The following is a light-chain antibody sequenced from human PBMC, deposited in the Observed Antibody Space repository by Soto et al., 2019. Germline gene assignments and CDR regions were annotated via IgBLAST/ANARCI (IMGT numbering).Light chain of an antibody. CDR2: GAS. J-gene: IGKJ5*01. Sequence: IVMTQSPATLSLSPGDRATLSCRASQSVRSNLAWYQQKPGQAPRLLIYGASNRATGIPARFSGSGSGTEFTLTISGLQSEDFAVYYCQKYNNWPQITVGQGTRLEIK. CDR1: QSVRSN. CDR3: QKYNNWPQIT. V-gene: IGKV3-15*01.